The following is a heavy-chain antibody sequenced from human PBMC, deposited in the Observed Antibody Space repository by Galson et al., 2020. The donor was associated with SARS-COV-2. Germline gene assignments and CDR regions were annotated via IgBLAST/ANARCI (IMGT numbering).Heavy chain of an antibody. J-gene: IGHJ4*02. D-gene: IGHD2-15*01. Sequence: ASVKVSCKTSGYTFIGQYMHWVRQAPGQGLEWMGRINLNNGGTSYAQNFQGRVTMTRDTSITTAYMELSSLKSDDTAGYYCSRESCSGGDWSIFGYWGQGTLVTVSS. V-gene: IGHV1-2*06. CDR3: SRESCSGGDWSIFGY. CDR1: GYTFIGQY. CDR2: INLNNGGT.